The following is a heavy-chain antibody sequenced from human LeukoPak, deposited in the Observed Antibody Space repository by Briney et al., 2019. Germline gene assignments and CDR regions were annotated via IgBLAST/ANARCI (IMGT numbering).Heavy chain of an antibody. CDR1: GGSFSGYY. J-gene: IGHJ4*02. CDR2: VNQSGST. V-gene: IGHV4-34*01. D-gene: IGHD3-22*01. CDR3: ARAAPIDDSSGYYYDY. Sequence: PSETLSLTCAVYGGSFSGYYWSWIRQPPGKGLEWIGEVNQSGSTNYNPSLKSRVTISVDTSKNQSSLKLSSVTAADTAVYYCARAAPIDDSSGYYYDYWGQGTLVTVSS.